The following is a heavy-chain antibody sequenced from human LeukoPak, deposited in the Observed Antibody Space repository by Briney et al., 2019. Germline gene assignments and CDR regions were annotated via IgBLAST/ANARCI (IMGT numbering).Heavy chain of an antibody. CDR1: GFTFSNYA. D-gene: IGHD6-13*01. Sequence: PGGSLRLSCAASGFTFSNYAMSWVRQAPGKGLEWVSAISGSGGSTYYADSVKGRFTISSDTSKNTLYLQMNSLRAEDTAVYYCAKAPPSIAASGTFDYWGQGTLVTVSS. J-gene: IGHJ4*02. V-gene: IGHV3-23*01. CDR2: ISGSGGST. CDR3: AKAPPSIAASGTFDY.